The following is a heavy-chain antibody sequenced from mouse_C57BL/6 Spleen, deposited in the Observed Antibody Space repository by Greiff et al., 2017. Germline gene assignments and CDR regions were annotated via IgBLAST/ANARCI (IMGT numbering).Heavy chain of an antibody. V-gene: IGHV7-3*01. D-gene: IGHD2-4*01. CDR2: IRNKANGYTT. CDR1: GFTFTDYY. J-gene: IGHJ4*01. CDR3: ARYRGLRLGAMDY. Sequence: EVQLVESGGGLVQPGGSLSLSCAASGFTFTDYYMSWVRQPPGKALEWLGFIRNKANGYTTEYSASVKGRFTISRDNSQSILYLQMNALRAEDSATYYCARYRGLRLGAMDYWGQGTSVTVSS.